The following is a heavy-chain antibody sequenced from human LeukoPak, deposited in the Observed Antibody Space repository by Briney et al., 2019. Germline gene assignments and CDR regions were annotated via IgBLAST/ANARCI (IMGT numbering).Heavy chain of an antibody. D-gene: IGHD6-19*01. Sequence: GGSLRLSCAASGFTFSSYWMNWVRQAPGKGLEWVANVRQDGTEKYYMDSVKGRFTASRDNAQNSLYLQLNSLRGDDTAVYYCAGGSGFLIEYWGQGTLVTVSS. J-gene: IGHJ4*02. V-gene: IGHV3-7*04. CDR3: AGGSGFLIEY. CDR2: VRQDGTEK. CDR1: GFTFSSYW.